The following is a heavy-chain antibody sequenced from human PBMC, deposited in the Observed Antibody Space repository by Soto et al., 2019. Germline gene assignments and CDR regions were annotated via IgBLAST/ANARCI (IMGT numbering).Heavy chain of an antibody. Sequence: EVQLLESGGGLVQPGGSLRLSCAASGFTFSSYAMSWVRQAPGKGLEWVSAISGSGGSTYYADSVKGRFTISRDNSKNTLYLQVNSLRAEDTAVYYCAKDLAKSDRWSDGSWFDPWGQGTLVTVSS. CDR1: GFTFSSYA. V-gene: IGHV3-23*01. J-gene: IGHJ5*02. CDR2: ISGSGGST. CDR3: AKDLAKSDRWSDGSWFDP.